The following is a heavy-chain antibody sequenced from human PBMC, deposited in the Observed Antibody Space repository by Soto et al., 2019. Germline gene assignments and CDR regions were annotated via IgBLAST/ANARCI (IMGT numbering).Heavy chain of an antibody. J-gene: IGHJ4*01. Sequence: SETLSLTCTVSGFSLTGNSYWGWVRQPPGKGPEWIASMYHGGTTFYNPSLKSRVSVSMDTSKNQFSLRLRSVTATDTAVHFCARVHVMVVAGSTFDYWGHGIMVTVSS. D-gene: IGHD2-21*02. CDR2: MYHGGTT. CDR1: GFSLTGNSY. V-gene: IGHV4-38-2*02. CDR3: ARVHVMVVAGSTFDY.